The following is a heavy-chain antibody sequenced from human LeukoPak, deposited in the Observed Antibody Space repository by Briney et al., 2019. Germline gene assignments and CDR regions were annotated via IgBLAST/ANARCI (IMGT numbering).Heavy chain of an antibody. Sequence: GGSLRLSCAASGFTFSNYNMNWVRQAPGKGLEWVSSISSGSSYIYYADSVKGRFTISRDNAKNSLYLQMNSLRAEDTAVYYCARDRLVGAAQFDYWGQGTLVTVSS. CDR3: ARDRLVGAAQFDY. CDR1: GFTFSNYN. CDR2: ISSGSSYI. J-gene: IGHJ4*02. V-gene: IGHV3-21*01. D-gene: IGHD2-15*01.